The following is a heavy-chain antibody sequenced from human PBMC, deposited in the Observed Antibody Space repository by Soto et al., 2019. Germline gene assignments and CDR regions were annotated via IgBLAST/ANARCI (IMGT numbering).Heavy chain of an antibody. J-gene: IGHJ6*02. CDR1: GYTFTSYG. CDR2: ISAYNGNT. V-gene: IGHV1-18*01. Sequence: QVQLVQSGAEVKKPGASVKVSCKASGYTFTSYGISWVRQAPGQGLEWMGWISAYNGNTNYAQKLQGRVTMTTDTTTSTAYKELSSLSADDTVVYCCAREPLLRCYYYGMDVWGQGTTVTVSS. D-gene: IGHD4-17*01. CDR3: AREPLLRCYYYGMDV.